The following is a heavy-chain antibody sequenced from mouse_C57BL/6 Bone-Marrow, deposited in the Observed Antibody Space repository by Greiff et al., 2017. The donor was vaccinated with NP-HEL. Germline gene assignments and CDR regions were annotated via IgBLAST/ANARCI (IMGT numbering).Heavy chain of an antibody. CDR1: GYTFTSYW. V-gene: IGHV1-69*01. D-gene: IGHD1-1*01. CDR2: IDPSDSYT. J-gene: IGHJ2*01. Sequence: QVQLQQPGAELVMPGASVKLSCKASGYTFTSYWMHWVKQRPGQGLEWIGEIDPSDSYTNYNQKFKGKSTLTVDKSSSTAYMQLSSLTSEDSAVYYCARNYGSSYNFDYWGQGTTLTVSS. CDR3: ARNYGSSYNFDY.